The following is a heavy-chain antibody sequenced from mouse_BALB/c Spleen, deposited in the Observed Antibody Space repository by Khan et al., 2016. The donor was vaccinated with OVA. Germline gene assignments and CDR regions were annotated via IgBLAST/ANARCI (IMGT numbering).Heavy chain of an antibody. CDR3: ASYYRYPAWFAY. D-gene: IGHD2-14*01. CDR2: NNPSSDYA. Sequence: QVQLQQPGAELARPGASVKMSCKASGYTFTTYTMHWVRQRPGQGLEWIGYNNPSSDYANYNQKFKDKTTLTADKSSSTAYMQLSSLTSEDSAVYYCASYYRYPAWFAYWGQGTLVTVSA. CDR1: GYTFTTYT. J-gene: IGHJ3*01. V-gene: IGHV1-4*01.